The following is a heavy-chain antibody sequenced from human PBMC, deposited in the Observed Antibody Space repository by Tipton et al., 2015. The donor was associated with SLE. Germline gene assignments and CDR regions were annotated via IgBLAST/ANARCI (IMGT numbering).Heavy chain of an antibody. CDR3: ASWEASSWMDV. CDR2: IYTSGST. Sequence: LRLSCTVSGVSISSGSYYWSWIRQPAGKGLEWIGRIYTSGSTNYNPSLKSRVTISVDRSKNQFSLKLSSVTAADTAVYYCASWEASSWMDVWGQGTTVTVSS. CDR1: GVSISSGSYY. V-gene: IGHV4-61*02. J-gene: IGHJ6*02. D-gene: IGHD1-26*01.